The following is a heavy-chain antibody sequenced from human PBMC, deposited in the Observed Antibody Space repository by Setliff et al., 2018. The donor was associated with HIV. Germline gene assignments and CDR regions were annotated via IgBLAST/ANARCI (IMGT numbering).Heavy chain of an antibody. V-gene: IGHV1-69*13. CDR3: ATLRQQLITGWFDP. CDR2: IIPIFGTP. D-gene: IGHD6-13*01. Sequence: SVKVSCKASGDTFNSHAISWVRQAPGQGLEWMGGIIPIFGTPNYAQKFKGRLTITADELTSTAYMELSSLRAEDTAVYYCATLRQQLITGWFDPWGQGTLVTVSS. CDR1: GDTFNSHA. J-gene: IGHJ5*02.